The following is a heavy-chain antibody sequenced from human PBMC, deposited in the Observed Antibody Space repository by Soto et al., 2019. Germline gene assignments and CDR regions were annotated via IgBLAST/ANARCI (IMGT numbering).Heavy chain of an antibody. J-gene: IGHJ6*02. CDR2: IYPGDSDT. Sequence: GESLKISCKGSGYSFTSYWIGWVRQMPGKGLEWMGIIYPGDSDTRYSPSFQGQVTISADKSISTAYLQWSSLKASDTAMYYCARHVPYDSSGYYYYYYGMXVWSQGTTVTVSS. D-gene: IGHD3-22*01. CDR1: GYSFTSYW. V-gene: IGHV5-51*01. CDR3: ARHVPYDSSGYYYYYYGMXV.